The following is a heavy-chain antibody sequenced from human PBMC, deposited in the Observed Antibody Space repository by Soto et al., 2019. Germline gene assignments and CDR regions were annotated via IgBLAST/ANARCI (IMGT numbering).Heavy chain of an antibody. CDR1: GFTFSSYA. D-gene: IGHD6-19*01. J-gene: IGHJ4*02. CDR3: AKDQVKQWLAPTPNDY. V-gene: IGHV3-23*01. Sequence: GGSLRLSCAASGFTFSSYAMSWVRQAPGKGLEWVSAISGSGGSTYYADSVKGRFTISRDNSKNTLYLQMNSLRAEDTAVYYCAKDQVKQWLAPTPNDYWGQGTLVTVSS. CDR2: ISGSGGST.